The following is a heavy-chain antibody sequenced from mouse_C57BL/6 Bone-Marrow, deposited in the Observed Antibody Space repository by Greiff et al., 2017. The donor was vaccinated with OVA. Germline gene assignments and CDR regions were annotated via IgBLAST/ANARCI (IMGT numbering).Heavy chain of an antibody. CDR2: IFPGSGST. D-gene: IGHD2-3*01. V-gene: IGHV1-75*01. CDR3: ARDGYYLYFDY. CDR1: GYTFTDYY. Sequence: VQLVESGPELVKPGASVKISCKASGYTFTDYYINWVKQRPGQGLEWIGWIFPGSGSTYYNEKVKGKATLTVDKSSSTAYMLLSSLTSEDSAVYFCARDGYYLYFDYWGQGTTLTVSS. J-gene: IGHJ2*01.